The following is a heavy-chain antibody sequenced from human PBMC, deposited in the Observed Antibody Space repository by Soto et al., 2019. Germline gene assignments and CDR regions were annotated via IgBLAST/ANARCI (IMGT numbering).Heavy chain of an antibody. V-gene: IGHV2-5*02. Sequence: QITLKESGPTLVKPTQTLTLTCTFSGLSLSTSGVAVGWIRQPPGKTLEWLALIYWDDNNRYRPSLKNRLTVTKDTSKSPVVLTLTNMDPVDTGKYYCAHSDPSDNFWSGSPFNWGQGSQVTVSS. J-gene: IGHJ4*02. CDR2: IYWDDNN. D-gene: IGHD3-3*01. CDR1: GLSLSTSGVA. CDR3: AHSDPSDNFWSGSPFN.